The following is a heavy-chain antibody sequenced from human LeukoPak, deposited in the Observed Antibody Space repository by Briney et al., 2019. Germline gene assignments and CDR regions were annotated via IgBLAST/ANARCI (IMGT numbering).Heavy chain of an antibody. Sequence: SETLPLTCTVSGGSISSGGHYWSWIRQHPGKGLEWIGYIYYSGSTYYNPSLKSRVTISVDTSKNQFSLKLSSVTAADTAVYYCARDSGYYSNWFDPWGQGTLVTVSS. CDR3: ARDSGYYSNWFDP. CDR1: GGSISSGGHY. D-gene: IGHD3-22*01. J-gene: IGHJ5*02. V-gene: IGHV4-31*03. CDR2: IYYSGST.